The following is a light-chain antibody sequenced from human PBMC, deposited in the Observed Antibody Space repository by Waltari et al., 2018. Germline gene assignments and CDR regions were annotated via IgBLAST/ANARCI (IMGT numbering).Light chain of an antibody. CDR1: QSVSSN. CDR2: GAS. Sequence: EIVMTQSPATLSVSPGERATLSCRASQSVSSNLAWYQQKAGQATRLLIYGASTRATGIPARFSGSGSGTEFTLTISSMQSEDFAVYYCQQYNNWPVTFGQGTKMEIK. V-gene: IGKV3-15*01. J-gene: IGKJ1*01. CDR3: QQYNNWPVT.